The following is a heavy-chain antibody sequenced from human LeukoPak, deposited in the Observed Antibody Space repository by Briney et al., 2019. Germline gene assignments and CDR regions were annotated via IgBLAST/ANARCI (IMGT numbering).Heavy chain of an antibody. CDR2: IYYSGST. Sequence: GSLRLSCAASGFTFSDYYMSWIRQPPGKGLEWIGSIYYSGSTYYNPSLKSRVTISVDTSKNQFSLKLSSVTAADTAVYYCASQTRHGYRDYFDYWGQGTLVTVSS. CDR1: GFTFSDYY. J-gene: IGHJ4*02. V-gene: IGHV4-39*01. CDR3: ASQTRHGYRDYFDY. D-gene: IGHD5-18*01.